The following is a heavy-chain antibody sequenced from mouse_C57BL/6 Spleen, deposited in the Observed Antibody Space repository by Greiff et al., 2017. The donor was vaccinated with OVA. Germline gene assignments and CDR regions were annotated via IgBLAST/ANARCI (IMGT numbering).Heavy chain of an antibody. D-gene: IGHD4-1*01. V-gene: IGHV2-2*01. CDR3: ARNQGTGTAWFAY. Sequence: QVQLKESGPGLVQPSQSLSITCTVSGFSLTSYGVHWVRQSPGKGLEWLGVIWSGGSTDYNAAFISRLSISKDNSKSQVFFKMNSLQADDTAIYYCARNQGTGTAWFAYWGQGTLVTVSA. CDR2: IWSGGST. CDR1: GFSLTSYG. J-gene: IGHJ3*01.